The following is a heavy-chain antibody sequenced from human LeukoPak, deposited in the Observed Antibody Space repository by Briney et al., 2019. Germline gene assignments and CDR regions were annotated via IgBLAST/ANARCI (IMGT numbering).Heavy chain of an antibody. J-gene: IGHJ4*02. CDR2: IYYSGST. CDR1: GGSISSYY. D-gene: IGHD6-19*01. V-gene: IGHV4-59*08. Sequence: PSETLSLTCTVSGGSISSYYWSWIRQPPGKGPEWIGYIYYSGSTNYNPSLKSRVTISIDTSKNQFSLKLSSVTAADTAVYYCARRGYSSGWYYFDYWGQGTLVTVSS. CDR3: ARRGYSSGWYYFDY.